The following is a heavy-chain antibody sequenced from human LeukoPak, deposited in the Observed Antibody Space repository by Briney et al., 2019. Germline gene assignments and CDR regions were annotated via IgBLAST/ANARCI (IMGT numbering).Heavy chain of an antibody. J-gene: IGHJ3*02. CDR2: IIPIFGTA. V-gene: IGHV1-69*13. Sequence: SVKVSCKASGGTFSSYAISWVRQAPGQGLEWMGGIIPIFGTANYAQKFQGRVTITADESTSTAYMELSSLRSEDTAVYYCASGLPSAHAFDTWGQGTMVTVSS. CDR3: ASGLPSAHAFDT. CDR1: GGTFSSYA. D-gene: IGHD3/OR15-3a*01.